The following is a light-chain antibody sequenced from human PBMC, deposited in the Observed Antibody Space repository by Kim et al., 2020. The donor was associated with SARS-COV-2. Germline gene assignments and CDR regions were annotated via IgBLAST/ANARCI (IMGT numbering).Light chain of an antibody. V-gene: IGKV3-11*01. CDR2: DAS. Sequence: EIVLTQSPGTLSLSPGERATLSCRASQSVGNYLAWYQQKPGQAPSLLISDASDRATDIPARFSGSGSGTDFTLTISSLEPEDFAVYYCQRRSNEYTFGRETKLEI. J-gene: IGKJ2*01. CDR3: QRRSNEYT. CDR1: QSVGNY.